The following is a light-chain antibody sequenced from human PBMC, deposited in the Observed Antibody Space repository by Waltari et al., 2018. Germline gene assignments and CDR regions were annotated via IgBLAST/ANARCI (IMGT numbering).Light chain of an antibody. Sequence: DFVMTQSPDSLAVSLGERATINCKSSQSVLYSPNSKNYLAWYQQKPGQPPKLLIYWASTRESGVPVRFSGSGSGTDFTLTISSLQAEDVAVYYCHQYSTTPWTFGQGTKVEI. CDR2: WAS. CDR3: HQYSTTPWT. V-gene: IGKV4-1*01. J-gene: IGKJ1*01. CDR1: QSVLYSPNSKNY.